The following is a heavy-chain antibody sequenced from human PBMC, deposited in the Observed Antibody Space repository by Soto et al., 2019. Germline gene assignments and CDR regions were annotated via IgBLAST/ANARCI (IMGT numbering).Heavy chain of an antibody. D-gene: IGHD3-22*01. V-gene: IGHV3-23*01. J-gene: IGHJ3*01. Sequence: EVQLLESGGGVVQPGGALRLSVPALGFGFTKFAWTWVRQAPGKGLSWFSAISGDGESTFYVDSVKGRFTISRDNSKNALFLQMNALRVEDTAVYYCASDWGDDSAFYDAFQVWGQGTMVSVSS. CDR2: ISGDGEST. CDR3: ASDWGDDSAFYDAFQV. CDR1: GFGFTKFA.